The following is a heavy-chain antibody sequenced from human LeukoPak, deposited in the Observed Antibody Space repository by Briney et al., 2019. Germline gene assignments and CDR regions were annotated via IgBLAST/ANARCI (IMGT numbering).Heavy chain of an antibody. J-gene: IGHJ6*03. Sequence: PGGSLRLSCEASGFTFSYYGMHWVRQAPGKGLEWVAFIRYDGNDKFYADSVKGRFTISRDNAKNSLYLQMNSLRAEDTALYYCARVAVATGPYDYYYYYMDVWGKGTTVTVSS. CDR3: ARVAVATGPYDYYYYYMDV. V-gene: IGHV3-30*02. CDR2: IRYDGNDK. D-gene: IGHD5-12*01. CDR1: GFTFSYYG.